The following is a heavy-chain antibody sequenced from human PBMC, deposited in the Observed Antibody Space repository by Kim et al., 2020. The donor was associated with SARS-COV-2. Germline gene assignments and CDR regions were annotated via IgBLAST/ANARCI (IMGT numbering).Heavy chain of an antibody. D-gene: IGHD1-26*01. J-gene: IGHJ5*02. CDR1: GGSISRSNSH. Sequence: SETLSLTCTVSGGSISRSNSHWGWIRQPPGKGLEWIGSVYYSGSTFYNPSLKSRVTISVYTSENQLSLKLTSVTAAATAVYYCAGLEMTGFGGRVWFDP. V-gene: IGHV4-39*01. CDR2: VYYSGST. CDR3: AGLEMTGFGGRVWFDP.